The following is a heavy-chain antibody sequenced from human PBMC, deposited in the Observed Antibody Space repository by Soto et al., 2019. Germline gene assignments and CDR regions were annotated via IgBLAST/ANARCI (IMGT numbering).Heavy chain of an antibody. J-gene: IGHJ6*02. V-gene: IGHV1-2*02. CDR2: INPNSGGT. CDR3: ARDRVVVTIRGMDV. Sequence: ASVKVSCKASGYTFTDYYMHWVRQAPGQGLEWMGWINPNSGGTKYAQKFQGRVTVTRDTSISTAYMELSRLRSDDTAVYYCARDRVVVTIRGMDVWGQGTTVTVSS. CDR1: GYTFTDYY. D-gene: IGHD5-12*01.